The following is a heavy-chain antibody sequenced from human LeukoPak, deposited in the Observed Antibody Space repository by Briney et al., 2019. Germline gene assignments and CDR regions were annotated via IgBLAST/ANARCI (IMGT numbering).Heavy chain of an antibody. Sequence: SETLSLTCTVSGYSISTSYYWGWIRQPPGKGLEWIGSIYHSGNTYYNPSLKSRVTISVDTSKNQFSLKLNSVTAADTAVYYCASGYGSGSYLSYYYYYMDVWGKGTTVTISS. CDR2: IYHSGNT. V-gene: IGHV4-38-2*02. CDR3: ASGYGSGSYLSYYYYYMDV. CDR1: GYSISTSYY. D-gene: IGHD3-10*01. J-gene: IGHJ6*03.